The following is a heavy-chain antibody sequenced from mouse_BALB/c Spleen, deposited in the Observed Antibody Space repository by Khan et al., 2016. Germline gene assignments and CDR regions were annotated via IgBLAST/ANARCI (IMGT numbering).Heavy chain of an antibody. CDR1: GYTFTNYG. Sequence: QIQLVQSGPELKKPGETVKISCKASGYTFTNYGMNWVKQAPGKGLQWMGWINTYTGEPTYADDFKGRFAFSLETSANTAYLQINNLKNEDMATYCCGRCRYANYWGQGTTLTVSS. D-gene: IGHD1-1*01. CDR3: GRCRYANY. CDR2: INTYTGEP. V-gene: IGHV9-1*02. J-gene: IGHJ2*01.